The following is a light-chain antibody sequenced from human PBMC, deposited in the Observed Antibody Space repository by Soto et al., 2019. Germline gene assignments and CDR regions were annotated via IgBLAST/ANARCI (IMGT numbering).Light chain of an antibody. CDR2: GAS. J-gene: IGKJ1*01. CDR3: QQYGSSPRT. Sequence: EIVLTQSPGTLPLSPGERASLSCSASQSVSSSYLARYQQKPGQAPRLLIYGASSRATGIPDRFSGSGSGTDFTLTISRLEPEDFAVYYCQQYGSSPRTFGQGTKVEIK. CDR1: QSVSSSY. V-gene: IGKV3-20*01.